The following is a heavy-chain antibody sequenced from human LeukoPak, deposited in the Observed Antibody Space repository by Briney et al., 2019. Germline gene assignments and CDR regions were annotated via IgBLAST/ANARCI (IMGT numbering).Heavy chain of an antibody. V-gene: IGHV4-39*07. CDR2: IYYSGST. D-gene: IGHD5-18*01. Sequence: SETLSLTCTVSGGSISGSSYYWGWIRQPPGKGLEWIGSIYYSGSTYYNPSLKSRVTISVDTSKNQFSLKLSSVTAADTAVYYCARLGYVGDTAMDWGQGTLVTVSS. CDR3: ARLGYVGDTAMD. CDR1: GGSISGSSYY. J-gene: IGHJ4*02.